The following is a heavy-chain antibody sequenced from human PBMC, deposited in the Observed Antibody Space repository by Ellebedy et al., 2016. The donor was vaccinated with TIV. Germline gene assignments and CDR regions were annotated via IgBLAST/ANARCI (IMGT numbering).Heavy chain of an antibody. Sequence: SETLSLXXTVSGGSISSYYWSWIRQPPGKGLEWIGYIYYSGSTNYNPSLKSRVTISVDTSKNQFSLKLSSVTAADTAVYYCARARRLYYYDSKGFDYWGQGTLVTVSS. CDR1: GGSISSYY. CDR2: IYYSGST. CDR3: ARARRLYYYDSKGFDY. D-gene: IGHD3-22*01. J-gene: IGHJ4*02. V-gene: IGHV4-59*01.